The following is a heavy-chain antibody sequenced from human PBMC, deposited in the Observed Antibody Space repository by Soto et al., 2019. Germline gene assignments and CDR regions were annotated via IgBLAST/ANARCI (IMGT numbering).Heavy chain of an antibody. V-gene: IGHV3-15*01. CDR2: IKSKTSGGTT. CDR3: TTDWGGEYQFDY. D-gene: IGHD2-2*01. CDR1: GLSLSNAW. Sequence: GGSLRLSCVASGLSLSNAWMSWVRQAPGKGLEWVGRIKSKTSGGTTDFPAPVRGRFTVSRDDSKNTLYLEMNSLNTEDTAVYYFTTDWGGEYQFDYWGQGTQVTVSS. J-gene: IGHJ4*02.